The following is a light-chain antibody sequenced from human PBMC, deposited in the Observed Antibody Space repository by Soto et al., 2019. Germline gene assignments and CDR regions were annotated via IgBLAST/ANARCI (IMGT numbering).Light chain of an antibody. Sequence: QSGLTQPASVVGAPGQSITISCTGTSSDVGGYNFVSWYQQQPGNAPKLMIYEVSSRPSGVFNRFSGYKSGNTAYLTISGLPPDDEADYYCRSYTTTGTLVFGTGTKV. V-gene: IGLV2-14*03. J-gene: IGLJ1*01. CDR2: EVS. CDR3: RSYTTTGTLV. CDR1: SSDVGGYNF.